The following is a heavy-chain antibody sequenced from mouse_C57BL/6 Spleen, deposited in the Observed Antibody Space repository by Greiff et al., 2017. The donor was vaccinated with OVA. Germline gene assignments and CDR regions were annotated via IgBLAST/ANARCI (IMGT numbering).Heavy chain of an antibody. CDR2: IYPGNSDT. V-gene: IGHV1-5*01. CDR1: GYTFTSYW. D-gene: IGHD2-1*01. CDR3: TRRRNYPFDY. J-gene: IGHJ2*01. Sequence: EVQLQESGTVLARPGASVKMSCKTSGYTFTSYWMHWVKQRPGQGLEWIGAIYPGNSDTSYNQKFKGKAKLTAVTSASTAYMELSILTNDDSAVYYGTRRRNYPFDYWGQGTTLTVSS.